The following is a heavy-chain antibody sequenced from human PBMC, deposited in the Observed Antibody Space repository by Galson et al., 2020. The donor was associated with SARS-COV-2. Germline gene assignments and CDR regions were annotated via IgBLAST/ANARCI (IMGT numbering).Heavy chain of an antibody. D-gene: IGHD1-20*01. CDR1: GDSIDSKSYY. Sequence: SETLSLTCSVSGDSIDSKSYYWSWIRQSPGKGLEWIGSIYHCGTAYYNPSLKSRVTMSINTSRNQFSLRLTSVTAADTAVYFCARQSMKIVAVATVAITGWFDPWGQGTLVSVSS. J-gene: IGHJ5*02. CDR2: IYHCGTA. V-gene: IGHV4-39*01. CDR3: ARQSMKIVAVATVAITGWFDP.